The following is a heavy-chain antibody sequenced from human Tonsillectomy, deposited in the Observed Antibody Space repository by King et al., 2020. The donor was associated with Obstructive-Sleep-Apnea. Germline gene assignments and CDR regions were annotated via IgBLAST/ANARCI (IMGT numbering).Heavy chain of an antibody. CDR3: VREAGTVQWEGMDV. Sequence: QLVQSGSELKNPGASVKVSCKASGYTLTTSAMNWVRQAPGQGLEWMGWINTNTGNPTYAQGFTGRFVFSVDASVRTAYLQINSLKADDTAVYYCVREAGTVQWEGMDVWGQGTTVTVSS. CDR2: INTNTGNP. D-gene: IGHD1-26*01. J-gene: IGHJ6*02. V-gene: IGHV7-4-1*02. CDR1: GYTLTTSA.